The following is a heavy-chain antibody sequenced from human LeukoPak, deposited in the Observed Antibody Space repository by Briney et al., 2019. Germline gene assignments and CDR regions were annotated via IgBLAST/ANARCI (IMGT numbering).Heavy chain of an antibody. V-gene: IGHV3-21*01. CDR1: GFTFSAYN. D-gene: IGHD3-10*01. CDR3: ARSYRRGAITMLRGVANRGAFDI. Sequence: GGSLRLSCAASGFTFSAYNMNWVRQAPGKGLEWVSSISSSSTYIYYADSVKGRFTISRDNAKNSLYLQMNSLRAEDTAVYYCARSYRRGAITMLRGVANRGAFDIWGQGTMVTVSS. J-gene: IGHJ3*02. CDR2: ISSSSTYI.